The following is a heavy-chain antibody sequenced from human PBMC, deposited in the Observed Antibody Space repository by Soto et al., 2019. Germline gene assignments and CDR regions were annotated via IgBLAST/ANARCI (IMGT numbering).Heavy chain of an antibody. CDR2: IYPGDSDT. J-gene: IGHJ4*02. CDR1: GYSFTSYW. D-gene: IGHD5-12*01. Sequence: GESLKISCKGSGYSFTSYWIGWVRQMPGKGLEWMGIIYPGDSDTRYSPSFQGQVTISADKSISTAYLQWSSLKASDTAMYYCARSPFVGPGYSGYEAIFDYWGQGTLVTVSS. V-gene: IGHV5-51*01. CDR3: ARSPFVGPGYSGYEAIFDY.